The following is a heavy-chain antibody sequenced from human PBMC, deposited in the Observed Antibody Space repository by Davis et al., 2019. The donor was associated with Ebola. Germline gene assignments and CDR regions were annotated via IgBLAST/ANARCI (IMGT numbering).Heavy chain of an antibody. D-gene: IGHD3-16*02. CDR2: ISAYNGNT. Sequence: ASVKVSCKASGYTFTSYDINWVRQAPGQGLEWMGWISAYNGNTNYAQNLQGRVIMTTDTSTSTAYMDLRSLPSDDTAVYYCATGVIAFGGVIVQDWGQGTLVTVSA. CDR3: ATGVIAFGGVIVQD. J-gene: IGHJ4*02. CDR1: GYTFTSYD. V-gene: IGHV1-18*01.